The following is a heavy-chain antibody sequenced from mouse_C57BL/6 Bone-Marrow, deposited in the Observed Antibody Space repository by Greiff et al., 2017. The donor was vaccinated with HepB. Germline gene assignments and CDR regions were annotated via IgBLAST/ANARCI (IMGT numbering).Heavy chain of an antibody. Sequence: VQLQQSGAELVRPGASVKLSCTASGFNIKDDYMHWVKQRPEQGQEWIGWFDPENGDTEYASKFQGKATITADTSSNTAYLQLSSLTSEDTAVYYCTTAGAFTYWGQGTLVTVSA. V-gene: IGHV14-4*01. CDR2: FDPENGDT. CDR1: GFNIKDDY. J-gene: IGHJ3*01. CDR3: TTAGAFTY.